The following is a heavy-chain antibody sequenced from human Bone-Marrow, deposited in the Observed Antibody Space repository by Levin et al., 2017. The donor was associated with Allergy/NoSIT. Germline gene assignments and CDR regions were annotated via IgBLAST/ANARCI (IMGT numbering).Heavy chain of an antibody. CDR1: GFSFENYA. CDR2: MSGNGIAE. V-gene: IGHV3-9*01. D-gene: IGHD3-22*01. J-gene: IGHJ4*02. CDR3: AKDVRPQYYDSSGHFDS. Sequence: PGGSLRLSCVVSGFSFENYAMHWVRRTPGKGLEWVAGMSGNGIAEGYADSVKGRFTISRDNNRRSLNLQMNSLRSEDTAVYFCAKDVRPQYYDSSGHFDSWGQGIQVTVSP.